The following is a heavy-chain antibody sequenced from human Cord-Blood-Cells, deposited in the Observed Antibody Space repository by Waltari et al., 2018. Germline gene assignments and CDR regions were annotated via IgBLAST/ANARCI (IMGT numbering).Heavy chain of an antibody. J-gene: IGHJ5*02. CDR2: IIPIIGIA. V-gene: IGHV1-69*12. CDR3: ARGGEGFTRFDP. Sequence: QVQLVQSGAEVKKPGSSVKVSCKASGGTFSSYAISWVRQAPGQGLEWMGGIIPIIGIANYAQKFQGRVTITADESTSTAYMELSSLRSDDTAVYYCARGGEGFTRFDPWGQGTLVTVSS. D-gene: IGHD3-10*01. CDR1: GGTFSSYA.